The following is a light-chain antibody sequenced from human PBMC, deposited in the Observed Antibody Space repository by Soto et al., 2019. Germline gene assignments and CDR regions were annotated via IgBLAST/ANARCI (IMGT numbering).Light chain of an antibody. Sequence: EIVLTQSPATLSLSPGERATLSCSASQSVSSYLAWHQQKSGQDPRLLISDASNKATGIPARFSGSGSGTDFTLTISSLEPEDFAVYYCQQRSNRPPYTFRKRTKREL. CDR1: QSVSSY. CDR3: QQRSNRPPYT. J-gene: IGKJ2*01. V-gene: IGKV3-11*01. CDR2: DAS.